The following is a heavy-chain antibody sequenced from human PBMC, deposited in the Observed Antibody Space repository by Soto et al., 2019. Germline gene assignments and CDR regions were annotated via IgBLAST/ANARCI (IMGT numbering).Heavy chain of an antibody. CDR2: IYYTGST. CDR1: GGSISSGGYS. D-gene: IGHD3-9*01. V-gene: IGHV4-61*08. Sequence: SETLSLTCAVSGGSISSGGYSWSWIRQPPGKGLEWIGYIYYTGSTDYNPSLKSRVTISVDTSKNQFSLKLRSVTAADTAVYYCARAQLYDILTGYVRAFDMWGQGTMVTVSS. CDR3: ARAQLYDILTGYVRAFDM. J-gene: IGHJ3*02.